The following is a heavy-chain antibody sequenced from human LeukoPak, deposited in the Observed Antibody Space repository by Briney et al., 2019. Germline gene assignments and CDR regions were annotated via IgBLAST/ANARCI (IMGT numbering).Heavy chain of an antibody. CDR3: ATREQQVLRTPGDY. J-gene: IGHJ4*02. D-gene: IGHD1-26*01. CDR1: GGAITMSDYY. V-gene: IGHV4-39*01. CDR2: ISSTGTT. Sequence: SETLSLSCTVSGGAITMSDYYWGWIRLPPGKGLEWIGTISSTGTTYYNPSLQSRVTISVDKSKNQFSLNLRSVTATDTAVYYCATREQQVLRTPGDYWGQGTLVTVSS.